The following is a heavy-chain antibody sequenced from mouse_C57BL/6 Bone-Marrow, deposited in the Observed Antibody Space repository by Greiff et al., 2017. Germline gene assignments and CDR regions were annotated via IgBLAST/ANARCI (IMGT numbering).Heavy chain of an antibody. CDR3: ARVRRYDDY. CDR1: GYTFTSYW. J-gene: IGHJ2*01. CDR2: IYPGSGST. V-gene: IGHV1-55*01. D-gene: IGHD2-12*01. Sequence: QVQLQQPGAELVKPGASVKMSCTASGYTFTSYWITWVKQRPGQGLEWIGDIYPGSGSTNYNEKFKSKATLTVDTSTSTAYMQLSSLTSEDSAVYYCARVRRYDDYWGQGTTLTVSS.